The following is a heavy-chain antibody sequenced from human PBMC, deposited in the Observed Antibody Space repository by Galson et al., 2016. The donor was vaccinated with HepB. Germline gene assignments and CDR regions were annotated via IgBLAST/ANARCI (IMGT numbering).Heavy chain of an antibody. Sequence: LRLSCAASGFTFNTYAMSWVRQAPGRGLEWVSAISNSGSTTYYADSVKGRFAISRDNSKNTLYLQMNSLRVEDTALYYCAKEFVATGAVVGDYWGQGALVTVSS. CDR3: AKEFVATGAVVGDY. J-gene: IGHJ4*02. CDR2: ISNSGSTT. V-gene: IGHV3-23*01. D-gene: IGHD2-21*01. CDR1: GFTFNTYA.